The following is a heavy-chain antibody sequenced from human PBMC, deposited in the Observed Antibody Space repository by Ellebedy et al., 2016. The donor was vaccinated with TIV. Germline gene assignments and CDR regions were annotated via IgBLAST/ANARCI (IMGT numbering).Heavy chain of an antibody. D-gene: IGHD1-26*01. V-gene: IGHV1-8*03. J-gene: IGHJ4*02. CDR2: MNPNSGNT. CDR3: ARLGSRGGDY. Sequence: AASVKVSCKASGYTFTGYYIHWVRQATGQGLEWMGWMNPNSGNTGYAQKFKGRVTITRNTSISTAYMELSSLRSEDTAVYYCARLGSRGGDYWGQGTLVTVSS. CDR1: GYTFTGYY.